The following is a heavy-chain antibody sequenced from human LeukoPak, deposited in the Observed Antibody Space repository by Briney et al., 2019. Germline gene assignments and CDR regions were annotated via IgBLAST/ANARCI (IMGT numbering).Heavy chain of an antibody. Sequence: PGGTLRLSCAASGFTFSHYGMTWVRQAPGKGLEWVSSISSSSSYIYYADSVKGRFTISRDNAKNSLYLQMNSLRAEDTAVYYCAREEEDSSADYWGQGTLVTVSS. D-gene: IGHD6-25*01. CDR1: GFTFSHYG. CDR2: ISSSSSYI. V-gene: IGHV3-21*01. J-gene: IGHJ4*02. CDR3: AREEEDSSADY.